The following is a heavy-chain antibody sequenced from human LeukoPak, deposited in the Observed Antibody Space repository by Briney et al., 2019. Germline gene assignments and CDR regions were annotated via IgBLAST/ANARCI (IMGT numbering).Heavy chain of an antibody. D-gene: IGHD4-17*01. CDR1: GFTFSDYY. V-gene: IGHV3-11*01. J-gene: IGHJ4*02. Sequence: PGGSLRLSCAASGFTFSDYYMSWIRQAPGKGLEWVSYISSSGSTIYYADSVKGRFNISRDNAKNSLYLQMNSLRAEDTAVYYCARDRLTVTTDFDYWGQGTLVTVSS. CDR2: ISSSGSTI. CDR3: ARDRLTVTTDFDY.